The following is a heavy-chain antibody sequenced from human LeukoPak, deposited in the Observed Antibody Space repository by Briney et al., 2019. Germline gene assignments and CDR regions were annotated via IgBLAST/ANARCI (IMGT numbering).Heavy chain of an antibody. Sequence: AGGSLRLSCAACGFTFSSYWMHWVRQAPGKGLVWVARMNSVGSTINYADSVKGRFTISRDNANNTLYLQMRSLRVDDTALYYCMSELQVRASASLGYWGQGTLVTVSS. CDR3: MSELQVRASASLGY. CDR1: GFTFSSYW. V-gene: IGHV3-74*01. CDR2: MNSVGSTI. J-gene: IGHJ4*01. D-gene: IGHD3-16*01.